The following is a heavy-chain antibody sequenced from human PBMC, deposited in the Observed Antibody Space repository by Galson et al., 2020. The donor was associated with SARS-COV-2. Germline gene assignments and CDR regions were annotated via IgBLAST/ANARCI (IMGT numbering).Heavy chain of an antibody. D-gene: IGHD6-6*01. CDR2: ISSSGSTI. CDR3: ARGRTHYISIAARPPTYFGY. Sequence: PGGSLRLSCAASGFTFSDYYMSWIRQAPGKGLEWVSYISSSGSTIYYADSVKGRFTISRDNAKNSLYLQMNSLRAEDTAVYYCARGRTHYISIAARPPTYFGYWGQGTLVTVSS. V-gene: IGHV3-11*01. CDR1: GFTFSDYY. J-gene: IGHJ4*02.